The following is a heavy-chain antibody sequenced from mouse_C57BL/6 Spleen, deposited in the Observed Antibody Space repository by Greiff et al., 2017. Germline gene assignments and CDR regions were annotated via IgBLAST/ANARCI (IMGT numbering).Heavy chain of an antibody. D-gene: IGHD2-4*01. CDR2: IYPGDGDT. V-gene: IGHV1-80*01. CDR1: GYAFSSYW. Sequence: QVQLQQSGAELVKPGASVKISCKASGYAFSSYWMNWVKQRPGKGLEWIGQIYPGDGDTNYNGKFKGKATLTADKASSTAYMQLSSLTSEDSAVYVCAREDDYDEDSYYFYYWGQGTTLTVSS. CDR3: AREDDYDEDSYYFYY. J-gene: IGHJ2*01.